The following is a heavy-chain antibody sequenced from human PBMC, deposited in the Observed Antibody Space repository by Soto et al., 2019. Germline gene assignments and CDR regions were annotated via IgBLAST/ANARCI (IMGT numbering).Heavy chain of an antibody. V-gene: IGHV4-30-4*01. CDR1: GGSISSGDYY. CDR3: ARDESSSWLNYGMDV. Sequence: SETLSLTCTVSGGSISSGDYYWSWIRQPPGKGLEWIGYIYYSGSTYYNPSLKSRVTISVDTSKNQFSLKLSSVTAADTAVYYCARDESSSWLNYGMDVWGQGTTVTVSS. J-gene: IGHJ6*02. CDR2: IYYSGST. D-gene: IGHD6-13*01.